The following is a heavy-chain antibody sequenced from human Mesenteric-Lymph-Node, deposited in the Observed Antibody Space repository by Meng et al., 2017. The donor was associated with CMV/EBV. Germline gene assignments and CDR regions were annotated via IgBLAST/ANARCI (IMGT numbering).Heavy chain of an antibody. J-gene: IGHJ4*02. D-gene: IGHD5-18*01. CDR2: IYYTGSS. CDR1: GGSISSGDYY. V-gene: IGHV4-30-4*08. Sequence: SCTVSGGSISSGDYYWSWIRQPPGKGLEWIGYIYYTGSSYYNPSLKSRFTISVDTSKNQFSLKVRSVTAADTAFYYCARADTSAVRVYFDYWGQGSLVTVSS. CDR3: ARADTSAVRVYFDY.